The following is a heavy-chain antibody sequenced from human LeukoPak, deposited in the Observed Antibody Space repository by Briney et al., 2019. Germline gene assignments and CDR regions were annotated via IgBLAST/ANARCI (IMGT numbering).Heavy chain of an antibody. D-gene: IGHD4-17*01. V-gene: IGHV3-73*01. CDR3: TKHGEDAVTTVDY. CDR1: GFTFSGSA. Sequence: GGSLRLSCAASGFTFSGSAMNWVRQAPGKGLEWVCRIRSKANSYATAYAATVKGRFTISRDDSKNTAYLQMNSLKTEDTAVDYCTKHGEDAVTTVDYWGQGTLVTVSS. J-gene: IGHJ4*02. CDR2: IRSKANSYAT.